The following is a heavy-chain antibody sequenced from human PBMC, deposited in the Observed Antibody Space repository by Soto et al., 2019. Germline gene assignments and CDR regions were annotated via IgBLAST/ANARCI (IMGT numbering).Heavy chain of an antibody. D-gene: IGHD5-12*01. J-gene: IGHJ6*02. Sequence: GGSLRLSCAASGFTFSSYAMSWVRQAPGKGLEWVSAISGSGGSTYYADSVKGRFTISRDNSKNTLYLQMNSLRAEDTAVYYCAKDSNIVATFVSYYYGMDVWGQGTTVTVSS. CDR3: AKDSNIVATFVSYYYGMDV. CDR1: GFTFSSYA. V-gene: IGHV3-23*01. CDR2: ISGSGGST.